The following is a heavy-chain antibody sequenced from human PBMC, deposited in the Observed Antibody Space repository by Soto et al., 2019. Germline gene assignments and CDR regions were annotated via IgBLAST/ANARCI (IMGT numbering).Heavy chain of an antibody. J-gene: IGHJ3*02. CDR2: ISYDGSNK. Sequence: QVQLVESGGGVVQPGRSLRLSCAASGFTFSSYAMHWVRQAPGKGLEWVAVISYDGSNKYYADSVKGRFTSSRDNSKNTLYLQMNSLRAEDTAVYYCARDGRDAAFDIWGQGTMVTVSS. CDR3: ARDGRDAAFDI. V-gene: IGHV3-30-3*01. CDR1: GFTFSSYA.